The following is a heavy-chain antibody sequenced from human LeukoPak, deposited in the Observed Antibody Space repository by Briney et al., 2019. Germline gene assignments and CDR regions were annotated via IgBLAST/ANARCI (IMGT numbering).Heavy chain of an antibody. J-gene: IGHJ6*03. CDR1: GFTVRDGY. V-gene: IGHV3-53*01. Sequence: PGGSLRLSCAASGFTVRDGYMSWVRQAPGKRLEWLAFIYVSGTTFYAASVKGRFTISRDNAKNSLYLQMNSLRAEDTAVYYCARDHLDTVTRRFYYYYYMDVWGKGTTVTVSS. CDR2: IYVSGTT. D-gene: IGHD4-17*01. CDR3: ARDHLDTVTRRFYYYYYMDV.